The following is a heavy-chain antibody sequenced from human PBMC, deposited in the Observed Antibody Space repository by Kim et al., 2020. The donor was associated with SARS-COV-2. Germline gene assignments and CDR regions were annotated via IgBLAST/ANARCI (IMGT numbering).Heavy chain of an antibody. CDR3: ARARATSITIFGVVIVHNFDY. CDR2: IYYSGST. Sequence: SETLSLTCTVSGGSISSGDYYWSWIRQHPGKGLEWIGYIYYSGSTYYNPSLKSRVTISVDTSKNQFSLKLSSVTAADTAVYYCARARATSITIFGVVIVHNFDYWGQGTLVTVSS. V-gene: IGHV4-30-4*01. D-gene: IGHD3-3*01. J-gene: IGHJ4*02. CDR1: GGSISSGDYY.